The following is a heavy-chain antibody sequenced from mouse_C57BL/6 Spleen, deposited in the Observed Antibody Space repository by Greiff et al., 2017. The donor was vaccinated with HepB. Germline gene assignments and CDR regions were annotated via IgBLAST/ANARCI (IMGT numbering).Heavy chain of an antibody. D-gene: IGHD2-10*02. Sequence: VKLVESGAELARPGASVKMSCKASGYTFTSYTMHWVKQRPGQGLEWIGYINPSSGYTKYNQKFKDKATLTADKSSSTAYMQLSSLTSEDSAVYYCARNLEGYWGQGTTLTVSS. CDR2: INPSSGYT. V-gene: IGHV1-4*01. CDR3: ARNLEGY. CDR1: GYTFTSYT. J-gene: IGHJ2*01.